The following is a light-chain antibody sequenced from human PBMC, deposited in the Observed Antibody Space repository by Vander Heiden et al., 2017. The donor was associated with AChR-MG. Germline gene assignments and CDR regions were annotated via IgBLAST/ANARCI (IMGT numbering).Light chain of an antibody. J-gene: IGLJ3*02. CDR3: SSYTSKSTLM. CDR1: NRDIGDYNY. V-gene: IGLV2-14*03. Sequence: SALTQPASVSGSPGQPITITCTGTNRDIGDYNYVSWYQQHPGEAPKLMIFDVNKRPSGISNRFSGSKSGNTASLTISGLQAEDEGDYFCSSYTSKSTLMFGGGTKLTVL. CDR2: DVN.